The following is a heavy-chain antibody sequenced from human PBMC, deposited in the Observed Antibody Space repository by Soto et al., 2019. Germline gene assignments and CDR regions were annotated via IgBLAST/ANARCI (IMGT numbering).Heavy chain of an antibody. CDR2: ISDDGSST. CDR1: GFTFSSYW. Sequence: DVQLVESGGGVVQPGGSLRLSCAASGFTFSSYWMHWVRQAPGKGLVWVSRISDDGSSTTYADSVRGRFTIARDNAKNTLYLEISSLRASDTGVYYCARRHDPVFDNWGQGTLVTVSS. V-gene: IGHV3-74*03. J-gene: IGHJ4*02. D-gene: IGHD6-25*01. CDR3: ARRHDPVFDN.